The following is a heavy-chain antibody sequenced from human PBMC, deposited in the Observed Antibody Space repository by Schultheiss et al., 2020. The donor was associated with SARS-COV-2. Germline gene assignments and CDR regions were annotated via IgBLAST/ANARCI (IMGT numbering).Heavy chain of an antibody. Sequence: GGSLRLSCAASGFTFSNAWMSWVRQAPGKGLEWVGRIKSKTDGGTTDYAAPVKGRFTISRDDSKNTLYLQMNSLRAEDTAVYYCASVVVAATSYWGQGTLVTVSS. CDR1: GFTFSNAW. V-gene: IGHV3-15*01. J-gene: IGHJ4*02. D-gene: IGHD2-15*01. CDR3: ASVVVAATSY. CDR2: IKSKTDGGTT.